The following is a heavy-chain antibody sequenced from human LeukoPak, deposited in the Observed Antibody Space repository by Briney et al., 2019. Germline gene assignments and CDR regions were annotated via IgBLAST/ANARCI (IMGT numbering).Heavy chain of an antibody. V-gene: IGHV4-59*01. Sequence: SETLSLTCIVSGGSISSYYWSWIRQPPGKGLEYIGYIYYSGSTNYNPSLKSRVTISVDTSKNQSSLKLSSVTAADTAVYYCARAGTTAGTIHDYWGQGTLVTVSS. CDR1: GGSISSYY. CDR2: IYYSGST. D-gene: IGHD6-13*01. CDR3: ARAGTTAGTIHDY. J-gene: IGHJ4*02.